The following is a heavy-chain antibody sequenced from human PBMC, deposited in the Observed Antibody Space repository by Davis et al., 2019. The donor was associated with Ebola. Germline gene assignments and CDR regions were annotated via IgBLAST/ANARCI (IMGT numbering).Heavy chain of an antibody. D-gene: IGHD3-3*01. CDR3: ARGRLLEWPPTFYGLDV. Sequence: MPSETLSLTCTVSGGSISSYYWSWIRQPPGKGLEWIGYIYYSGSTYYNPSLQSRVTISVDTSKNQVSLKLTSVTAADTAVYYCARGRLLEWPPTFYGLDVWGKGTTVTVSS. J-gene: IGHJ6*04. CDR2: IYYSGST. V-gene: IGHV4-59*01. CDR1: GGSISSYY.